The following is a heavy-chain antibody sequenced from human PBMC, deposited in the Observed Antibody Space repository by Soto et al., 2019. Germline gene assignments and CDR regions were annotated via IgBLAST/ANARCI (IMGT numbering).Heavy chain of an antibody. CDR2: ISSSSSTI. D-gene: IGHD3-3*01. V-gene: IGHV3-48*01. Sequence: GGSLRLSCAASGFTFSSYSMNWVRQAPGKGLEWVSYISSSSSTIYYADSVKGRFTISRDNAKNSLYLQMNSLRAEDTAVYYCASLLEWLLSDYYYYMDVWGKGTTVTVSS. CDR3: ASLLEWLLSDYYYYMDV. CDR1: GFTFSSYS. J-gene: IGHJ6*03.